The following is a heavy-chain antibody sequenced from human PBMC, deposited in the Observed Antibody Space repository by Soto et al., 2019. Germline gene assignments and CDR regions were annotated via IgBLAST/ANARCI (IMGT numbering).Heavy chain of an antibody. CDR1: CYSFTSYW. CDR3: ARYSSGWPYYFDY. V-gene: IGHV5-51*01. D-gene: IGHD6-19*01. CDR2: IYLSDSDT. J-gene: IGHJ4*02. Sequence: GGSLKISCKGSCYSFTSYWIAWGRPMPGKGLEWMGIIYLSDSDTRYSPSFQGRVTISADKSISTAYLQWSSLKASDTAMYYCARYSSGWPYYFDYWGQGTLVTVSS.